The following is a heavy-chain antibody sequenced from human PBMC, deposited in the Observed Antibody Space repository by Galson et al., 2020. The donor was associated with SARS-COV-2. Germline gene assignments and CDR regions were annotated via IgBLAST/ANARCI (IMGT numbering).Heavy chain of an antibody. CDR3: ARQYYYDSSGYYDPAYYYYGMDV. CDR2: IWYDGSNK. V-gene: IGHV3-33*01. CDR1: GFTFSSYG. J-gene: IGHJ6*02. D-gene: IGHD3-22*01. Sequence: GGSLRLSCAASGFTFSSYGMHWVRQAPGKGLEWVAVIWYDGSNKYYADSVKGRFTISRDNSKNTLYLQMNSLRAEDTAVYYCARQYYYDSSGYYDPAYYYYGMDVWGQGTTVTVSS.